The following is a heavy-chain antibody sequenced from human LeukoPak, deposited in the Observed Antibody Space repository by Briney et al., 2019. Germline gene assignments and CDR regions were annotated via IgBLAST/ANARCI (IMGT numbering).Heavy chain of an antibody. J-gene: IGHJ4*02. CDR1: GGSISSSSYY. CDR3: ARDNLGADY. Sequence: PSETLSLTCTVSGGSISSSSYYWSWIRQPAGKGLEWIGRIYTSGSTNYNPSLKSRVTMSVDTSKNQFSLKLSSVTAADTAVYYCARDNLGADYWGQGTLVTVSS. CDR2: IYTSGST. D-gene: IGHD3-10*01. V-gene: IGHV4-61*02.